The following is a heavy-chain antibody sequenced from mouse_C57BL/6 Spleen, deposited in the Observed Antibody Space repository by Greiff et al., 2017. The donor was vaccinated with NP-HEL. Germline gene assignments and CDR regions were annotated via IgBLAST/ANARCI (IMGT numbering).Heavy chain of an antibody. J-gene: IGHJ1*03. V-gene: IGHV1-52*01. CDR2: IDPSDSET. Sequence: VQLQQPGAELARPGSSVKLSCKASGYTFTSYWMHWVKQRPIQGLEWIGNIDPSDSETHYNQKFKDKATLTVDKSSSTAYMQLSSLTSEDSAVYYCARGGNLYWYFDVWGTGTTVTVSS. CDR1: GYTFTSYW. D-gene: IGHD2-1*01. CDR3: ARGGNLYWYFDV.